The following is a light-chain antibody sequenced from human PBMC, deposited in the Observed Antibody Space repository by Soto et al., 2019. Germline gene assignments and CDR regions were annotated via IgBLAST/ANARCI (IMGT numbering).Light chain of an antibody. CDR1: QSVSSG. Sequence: ELVMAQCPATLSVSPGAIASLSGRASQSVSSGLAWYQQKPGQAPRLLIYGASTRDTGIPARFSGSGSGTEFTLTINTLQSEDFAIYYCQQYNNWPRTFGQGTKVDIK. CDR2: GAS. V-gene: IGKV3-15*01. CDR3: QQYNNWPRT. J-gene: IGKJ1*01.